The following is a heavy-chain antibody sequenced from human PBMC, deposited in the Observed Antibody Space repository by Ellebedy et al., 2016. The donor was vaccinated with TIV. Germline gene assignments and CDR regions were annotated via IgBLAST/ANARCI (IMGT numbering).Heavy chain of an antibody. Sequence: ASVKVSXXASGYTFTRYYMHWVRQAPGQGLEWMGKINPSGGSTTYAQKFQGRVTMTRDRSTSTVYMELSSLRSEDTAVYYCARDAPWGTGLAVDYWGQGTLVTVSS. CDR3: ARDAPWGTGLAVDY. CDR2: INPSGGST. V-gene: IGHV1-46*01. CDR1: GYTFTRYY. J-gene: IGHJ4*02. D-gene: IGHD3-16*01.